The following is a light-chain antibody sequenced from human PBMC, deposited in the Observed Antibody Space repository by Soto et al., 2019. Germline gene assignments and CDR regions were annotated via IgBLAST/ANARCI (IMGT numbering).Light chain of an antibody. V-gene: IGKV1-5*01. CDR3: QQYKSFSPT. Sequence: DIQMPQSPSTLSASVGDRVTITCRASQSISSWLAWYQQKPGKAPNLLIYDASSLESGVPSRFSGSGSGTEFTLTISSLQPDDFAAYYCQQYKSFSPTFGGGTKVEIK. CDR2: DAS. J-gene: IGKJ4*01. CDR1: QSISSW.